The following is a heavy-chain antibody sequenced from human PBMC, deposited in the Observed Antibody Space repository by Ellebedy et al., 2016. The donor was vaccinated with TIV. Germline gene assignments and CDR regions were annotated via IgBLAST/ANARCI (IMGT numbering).Heavy chain of an antibody. CDR1: GFTFNSFA. CDR2: ISNSGEST. Sequence: PGGSLRLSCVASGFTFNSFAMSWVRQAPGKELEWVSTISNSGESTNNADSGKGRFTISRDNSKNTLYLQMNGLRAEDTAVYYCAKDRIVGARKFDDWGQGTLVTVSS. CDR3: AKDRIVGARKFDD. V-gene: IGHV3-23*01. D-gene: IGHD1-26*01. J-gene: IGHJ4*02.